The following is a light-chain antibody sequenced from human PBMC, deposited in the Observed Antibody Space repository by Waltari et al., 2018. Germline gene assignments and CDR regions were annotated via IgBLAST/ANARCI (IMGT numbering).Light chain of an antibody. J-gene: IGKJ1*01. CDR1: QRVTRT. CDR3: QKYGTLPAT. V-gene: IGKV3-20*01. Sequence: EIGLTQSPGTLSSSPGERVTLPCRASQRVTRTLPWYQQKPGQAPRLLIYDASTRATGIPDRFSCSGSGTDFSLTISRLEPEDFAVYYCQKYGTLPATFGQGTKVEIK. CDR2: DAS.